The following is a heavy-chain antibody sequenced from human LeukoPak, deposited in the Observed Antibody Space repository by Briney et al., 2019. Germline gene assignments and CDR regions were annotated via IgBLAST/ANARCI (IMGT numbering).Heavy chain of an antibody. J-gene: IGHJ4*02. CDR1: GFTFSNAW. CDR2: IKSKTDGGTT. V-gene: IGHV3-15*01. D-gene: IGHD3-10*01. Sequence: GGSLRLSCAASGFTFSNAWMSWVRQAPGKGLEWVGRIKSKTDGGTTDYAAPVKGRFTISRDDSKNTLYLQMNSLKTEDTAVYYCTTDLTGSADVDYWGQGTLVTVSS. CDR3: TTDLTGSADVDY.